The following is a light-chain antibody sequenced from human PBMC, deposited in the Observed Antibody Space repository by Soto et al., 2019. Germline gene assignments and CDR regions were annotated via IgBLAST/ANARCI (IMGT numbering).Light chain of an antibody. V-gene: IGLV1-40*01. CDR1: SSNIGAGYD. J-gene: IGLJ1*01. Sequence: QSVLTQPPSVSXAPGQRVTISCTGSSSNIGAGYDVHWYQQLPGTAPKLLIYGNSNRPSGVPDRFSGSKSGTSASLAITGLQAEDEADYYCQSYDSSLSGPYVFGTGTKVTV. CDR3: QSYDSSLSGPYV. CDR2: GNS.